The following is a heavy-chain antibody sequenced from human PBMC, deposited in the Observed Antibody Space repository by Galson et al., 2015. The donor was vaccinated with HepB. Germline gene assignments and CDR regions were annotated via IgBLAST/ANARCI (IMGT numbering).Heavy chain of an antibody. Sequence: SVKVSCKASGYTFTGYYMHWVRQAPGQGLEWMGWINPNSGGTNYAQKFQGWVTMTRDTSISTAYMELSRLRSDDTAVYYCAREAPITIFGVVRDHPFDPWGQGTLVTVSS. D-gene: IGHD3-3*01. CDR2: INPNSGGT. CDR1: GYTFTGYY. J-gene: IGHJ5*02. CDR3: AREAPITIFGVVRDHPFDP. V-gene: IGHV1-2*04.